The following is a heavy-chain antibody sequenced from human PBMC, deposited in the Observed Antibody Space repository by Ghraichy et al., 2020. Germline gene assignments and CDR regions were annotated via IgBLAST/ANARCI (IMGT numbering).Heavy chain of an antibody. V-gene: IGHV1-69*13. CDR1: GGTFSSYA. CDR2: IIPIFGTA. Sequence: SVKVSCKASGGTFSSYAISWVRQAPGQGLEWMGGIIPIFGTANYAQKFQGRVTITADDSTSTAYMELSSLRSEDTAVYYCARATDQQLVQYYYYYMDVWGKGTTVTVSS. J-gene: IGHJ6*03. CDR3: ARATDQQLVQYYYYYMDV. D-gene: IGHD6-6*01.